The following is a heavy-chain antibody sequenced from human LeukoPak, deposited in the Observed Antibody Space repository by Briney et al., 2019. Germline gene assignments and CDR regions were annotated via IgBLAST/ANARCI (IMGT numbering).Heavy chain of an antibody. Sequence: GGSLRLSCAASGFTVSSNYMSWVRQAPGKGLEWVSVIYSGGSTYYADSVKGRFTISRDNSKNTLCLQMNSLRAEDTAVYYCARDTIFGYYFDYWGQGTLVTVSS. CDR3: ARDTIFGYYFDY. D-gene: IGHD3-3*01. CDR2: IYSGGST. J-gene: IGHJ4*02. CDR1: GFTVSSNY. V-gene: IGHV3-53*01.